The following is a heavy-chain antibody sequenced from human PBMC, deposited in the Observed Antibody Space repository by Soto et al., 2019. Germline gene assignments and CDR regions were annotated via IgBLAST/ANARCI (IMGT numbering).Heavy chain of an antibody. V-gene: IGHV4-34*01. Sequence: SETLSLTCAVYGGSFSGYYWSWIRQPPGKGLEWIGEINHSGSTNYNPSLKSRVTISVDTSKNQFSLKLSSVTAADTAVYYCASLGSSLYYYDSSGYYDYYYYGMDVWGQGTTVTVSS. D-gene: IGHD3-22*01. J-gene: IGHJ6*02. CDR1: GGSFSGYY. CDR3: ASLGSSLYYYDSSGYYDYYYYGMDV. CDR2: INHSGST.